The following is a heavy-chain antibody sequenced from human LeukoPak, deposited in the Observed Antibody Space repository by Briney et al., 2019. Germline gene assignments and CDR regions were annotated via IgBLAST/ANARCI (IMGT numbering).Heavy chain of an antibody. J-gene: IGHJ4*02. D-gene: IGHD6-19*01. V-gene: IGHV1-69*04. CDR2: IIPILGIA. Sequence: SVNVSCKASGYTFTGYYMHWVRQAPGQGLEWMGRIIPILGIANYAQKFQGRVTITADKSTSTAYMELSSLRSEDTAVYYCAREGPWLASRYFDYWGQGTLVTVSS. CDR1: GYTFTGYY. CDR3: AREGPWLASRYFDY.